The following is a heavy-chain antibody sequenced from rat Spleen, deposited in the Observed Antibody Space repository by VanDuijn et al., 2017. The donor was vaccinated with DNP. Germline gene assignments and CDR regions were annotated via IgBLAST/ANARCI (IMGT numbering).Heavy chain of an antibody. D-gene: IGHD1-3*01. Sequence: QVQLKESGPGLVQPSQTLSLTCTVSGFSLTSYNVHWVRQPTGKGLEWMGVIWTGGSTDYNSALKSRLSISRDTSKSQVFFQRNSLQTEDTAMYFCARNYDHYGYCDYWGQGVMVTVSS. V-gene: IGHV2-30*01. CDR2: IWTGGST. CDR1: GFSLTSYN. J-gene: IGHJ2*01. CDR3: ARNYDHYGYCDY.